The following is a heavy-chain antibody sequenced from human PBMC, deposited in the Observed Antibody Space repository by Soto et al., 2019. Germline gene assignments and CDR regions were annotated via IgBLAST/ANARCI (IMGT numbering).Heavy chain of an antibody. CDR3: AGPSRDFWNGYPYYYGMDV. J-gene: IGHJ6*02. D-gene: IGHD3-3*01. Sequence: PSETLSLTCTVSGDSINNYYWSWIRQPAGKGLEWIGRIHVSGKTNYNPSLKSRVTMSLDMSKNHFSLRLSSVTAADTAVYYCAGPSRDFWNGYPYYYGMDVWGQGTTVTVSS. V-gene: IGHV4-4*07. CDR2: IHVSGKT. CDR1: GDSINNYY.